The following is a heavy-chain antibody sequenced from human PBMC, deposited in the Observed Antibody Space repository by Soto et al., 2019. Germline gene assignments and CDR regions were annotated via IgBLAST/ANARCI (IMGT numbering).Heavy chain of an antibody. CDR1: GDTFTNFG. V-gene: IGHV1-18*01. CDR2: IATYNTNK. Sequence: GASVKVSCKTSGDTFTNFGLSWVRQAPGQGLEWMGWIATYNTNKNYAQKFQGRLTLTTDTSTSTAYMELKSLRYDDAAVYYCARVLRGVVNWFDPWGQGTLVTVSS. J-gene: IGHJ5*02. CDR3: ARVLRGVVNWFDP. D-gene: IGHD3-10*01.